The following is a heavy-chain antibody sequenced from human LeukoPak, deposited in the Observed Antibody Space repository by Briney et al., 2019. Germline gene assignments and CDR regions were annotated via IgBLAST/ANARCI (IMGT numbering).Heavy chain of an antibody. D-gene: IGHD3-3*01. Sequence: GGSLRLSCAASGFSFKDYYISWIRQAPGKGLESVSHISGTGQTKYYADSVQGRFTISRDNAKNSVYLQMDSLRSDDTAVYYCARASEQLTIFGVVIPNWFDSWGQGTLVTVSS. CDR3: ARASEQLTIFGVVIPNWFDS. V-gene: IGHV3-11*01. J-gene: IGHJ5*01. CDR1: GFSFKDYY. CDR2: ISGTGQTK.